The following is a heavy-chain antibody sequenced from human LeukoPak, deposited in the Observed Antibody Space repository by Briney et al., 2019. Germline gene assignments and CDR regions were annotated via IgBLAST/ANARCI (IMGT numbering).Heavy chain of an antibody. V-gene: IGHV4-59*01. Sequence: SETLSLTCTVSGGSISSYYWSWIRQPPGKGLEWIGYISYSGSTNYSPSLKSRVTISLDTSKNQFSLKVNSVTAADTAVYYCARRTNTQTLTGDGDFWYFDLWGRGTLVTVSS. CDR3: ARRTNTQTLTGDGDFWYFDL. CDR2: ISYSGST. J-gene: IGHJ2*01. CDR1: GGSISSYY. D-gene: IGHD3-9*01.